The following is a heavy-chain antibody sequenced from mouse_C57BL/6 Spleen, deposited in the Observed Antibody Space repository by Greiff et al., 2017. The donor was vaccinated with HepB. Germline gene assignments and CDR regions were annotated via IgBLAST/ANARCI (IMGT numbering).Heavy chain of an antibody. CDR3: ARRDSPYYYAMDY. Sequence: EVMLVESGGGLVKPGGSLKLSCAASGFTFSDYGMHWVRQAPEKGLEWVAYISSGSSTIYYADTVKGRFTISRDNATNTLFLQMTSLRSEDTAMYYCARRDSPYYYAMDYWGKGTSVTVSS. J-gene: IGHJ4*01. CDR1: GFTFSDYG. CDR2: ISSGSSTI. V-gene: IGHV5-17*01.